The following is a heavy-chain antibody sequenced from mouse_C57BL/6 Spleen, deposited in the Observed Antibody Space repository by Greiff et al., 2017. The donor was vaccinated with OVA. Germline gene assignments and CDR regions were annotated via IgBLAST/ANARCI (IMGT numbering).Heavy chain of an antibody. V-gene: IGHV3-6*01. CDR1: GYSITSGYY. D-gene: IGHD1-2*01. CDR3: ARGTTAWAMDY. CDR2: ISYDGSN. Sequence: EVQLVESGPGLVKPSQSLSLTCSVTGYSITSGYYWNWIRQFPGNKLEWVGYISYDGSNNYNPSLKNRISITRDKSKNQFFLKVNSVTTEDTATYYCARGTTAWAMDYWGQGTSVTVSS. J-gene: IGHJ4*01.